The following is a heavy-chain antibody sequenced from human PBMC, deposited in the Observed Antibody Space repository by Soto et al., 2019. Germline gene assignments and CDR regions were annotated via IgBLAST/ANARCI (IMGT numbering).Heavy chain of an antibody. Sequence: PSQTLSLTCAISGDSVSSNSAAWNWIRQSPSRGLEWLGRTYYRSKWYNDYAVSVKSRITINPDTSKNQFSLQLNSVTPEDTAVYYCAKSIAAAGNAYYYGMDVWGQGTTVTVS. CDR3: AKSIAAAGNAYYYGMDV. D-gene: IGHD6-13*01. J-gene: IGHJ6*02. CDR1: GDSVSSNSAA. V-gene: IGHV6-1*01. CDR2: TYYRSKWYN.